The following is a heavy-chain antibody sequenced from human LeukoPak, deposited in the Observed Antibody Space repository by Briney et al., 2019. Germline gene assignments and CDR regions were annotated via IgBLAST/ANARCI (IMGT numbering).Heavy chain of an antibody. D-gene: IGHD2-21*02. CDR2: ISSSSSYI. Sequence: GGSLRLSCAASGFTFSSYSMNWVRQAPGKGLEWVSSISSSSSYIYYADSVKGRFTISRDNAKNSLYLQMNSLRAEDTAVYYCARGAVFFVVVTASDAFDIWGQGTMVTVSS. J-gene: IGHJ3*02. CDR3: ARGAVFFVVVTASDAFDI. CDR1: GFTFSSYS. V-gene: IGHV3-21*01.